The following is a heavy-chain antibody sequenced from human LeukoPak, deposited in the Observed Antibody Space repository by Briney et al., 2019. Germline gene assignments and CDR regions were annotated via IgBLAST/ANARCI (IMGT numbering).Heavy chain of an antibody. CDR1: GFTFSSYS. CDR2: ISSSSSYI. J-gene: IGHJ4*02. V-gene: IGHV3-21*01. CDR3: ARDFSGSSSYDY. D-gene: IGHD3-10*01. Sequence: GGSLRPSCAASGFTFSSYSMNWVRQAPGKGLEWVSSISSSSSYIYYADSVKGRFTISRDNAKHSLYLQMNSLRAEDTAVYYCARDFSGSSSYDYWGQGTLVTVSS.